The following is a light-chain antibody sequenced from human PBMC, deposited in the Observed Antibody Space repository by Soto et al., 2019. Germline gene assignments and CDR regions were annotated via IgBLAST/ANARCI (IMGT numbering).Light chain of an antibody. CDR3: QQRSNWPLT. V-gene: IGKV3-11*01. CDR1: QSVSSY. CDR2: DAS. Sequence: IVLTQSRTTLSLSPGRRSTLSCRASQSVSSYLAWYQQKNGQAPRILIYDASNRATGIPARFSGSGYGTDFNLTISSLEPEDFAVYYCQQRSNWPLTFGGGTKVDI. J-gene: IGKJ4*01.